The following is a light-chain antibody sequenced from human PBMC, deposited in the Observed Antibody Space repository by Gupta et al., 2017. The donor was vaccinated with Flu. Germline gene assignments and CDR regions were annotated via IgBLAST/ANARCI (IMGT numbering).Light chain of an antibody. CDR1: SSNIGSNY. V-gene: IGLV1-47*01. J-gene: IGLJ3*02. CDR2: TNN. Sequence: QSVLTPPPSASGTPGQRVTISCSGSSSNIGSNYVYWYQQFPERAPKLLIYTNNQRPSGGPDRCSGSKSGTSASLAISGLRAEEEADYYCAAWEDSRGGLWVFGGGTKLTVL. CDR3: AAWEDSRGGLWV.